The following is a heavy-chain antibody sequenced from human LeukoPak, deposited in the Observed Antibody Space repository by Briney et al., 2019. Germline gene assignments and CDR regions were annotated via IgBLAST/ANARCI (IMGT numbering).Heavy chain of an antibody. D-gene: IGHD3-22*01. CDR2: IYTSGST. J-gene: IGHJ4*02. CDR1: GGSISSYY. Sequence: SETLSLTCTVSGGSISSYYWSWIRQPAGKGLEWFGRIYTSGSTNYNPSLKSRVTMSVDTSKNQFSLKLSSVTAADTAVYYCARASYYDSSGYSYFDYWGQGTLVTVSS. CDR3: ARASYYDSSGYSYFDY. V-gene: IGHV4-4*07.